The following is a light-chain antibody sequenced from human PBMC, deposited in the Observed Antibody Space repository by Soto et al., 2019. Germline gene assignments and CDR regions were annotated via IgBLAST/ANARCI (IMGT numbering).Light chain of an antibody. CDR3: TSYTTSSARVV. CDR1: SSDVGGYNY. CDR2: EVS. V-gene: IGLV2-14*01. Sequence: QSALTQPASVSGSPGQSITISCTGTSSDVGGYNYVSWYQQHPGKAPKLMIYEVSHRPSGVSNRVSGSKSGITASLTISGLQAEDEADYYCTSYTTSSARVVFGGGTKLTVL. J-gene: IGLJ2*01.